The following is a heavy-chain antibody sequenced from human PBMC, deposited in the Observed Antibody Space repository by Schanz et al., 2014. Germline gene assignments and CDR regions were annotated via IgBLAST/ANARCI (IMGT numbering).Heavy chain of an antibody. Sequence: QVQLQQWGAGLLKPSETLSLTCAVYGGSFSGYYWTWIRQPPGKGLEWIGEIHHSGSTYYNPSLKSRVTISTDMSRNQFSLRLKSVTAADTALYYCARERDALDIWGQGTMVIVSS. CDR1: GGSFSGYY. CDR3: ARERDALDI. V-gene: IGHV4-34*01. J-gene: IGHJ3*02. CDR2: IHHSGST.